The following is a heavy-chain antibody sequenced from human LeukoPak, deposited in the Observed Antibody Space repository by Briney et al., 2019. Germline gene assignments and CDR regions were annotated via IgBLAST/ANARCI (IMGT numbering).Heavy chain of an antibody. CDR2: IYPGDSDV. CDR1: GYSFTSYW. CDR3: ARRAYCGGDCYADY. J-gene: IGHJ4*02. Sequence: GESLQISCKASGYSFTSYWIAWVRQMPGKGLEWMGIIYPGDSDVRYNPSFQGQVTMSADKSITTAYLQWSSLKASDTATYYCARRAYCGGDCYADYWGQGSLVTVSS. V-gene: IGHV5-51*01. D-gene: IGHD2-21*02.